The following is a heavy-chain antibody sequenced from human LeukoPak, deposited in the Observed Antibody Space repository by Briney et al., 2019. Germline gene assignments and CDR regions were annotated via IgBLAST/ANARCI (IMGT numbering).Heavy chain of an antibody. Sequence: ASVKVSCKASGYTFTSYGISWVRQAPGQGLEWMGWISAYNGNTNYAQKLQGRVTMTTDTSTSTAYMELRSLRSDDTAVYYCAGSTSWYTGYHYYGMDVWGQGTTVTVSS. CDR2: ISAYNGNT. J-gene: IGHJ6*02. V-gene: IGHV1-18*01. CDR3: AGSTSWYTGYHYYGMDV. D-gene: IGHD2-2*02. CDR1: GYTFTSYG.